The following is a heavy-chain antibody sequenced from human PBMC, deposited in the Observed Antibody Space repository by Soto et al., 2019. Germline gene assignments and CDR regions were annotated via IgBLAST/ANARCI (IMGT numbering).Heavy chain of an antibody. CDR2: ICGSDSST. Sequence: GGSLRLSCVASGFTFGNYAMSWVRQAPGKGLEWVSSICGSDSSTYYAESVKGRFTISRDNSNNTLYLQMNSLRTEDTAVYYCSRQCRGSCYSNSCSWGQGTLVTVSS. D-gene: IGHD2-15*01. J-gene: IGHJ4*02. V-gene: IGHV3-23*01. CDR3: SRQCRGSCYSNSCS. CDR1: GFTFGNYA.